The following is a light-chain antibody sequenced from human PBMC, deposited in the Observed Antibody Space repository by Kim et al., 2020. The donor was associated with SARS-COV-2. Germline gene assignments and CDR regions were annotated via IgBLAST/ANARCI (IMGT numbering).Light chain of an antibody. Sequence: EIVLTQSPGTLSLSPGERANLSCRASQSVTSSYLAWYQQKPGQTPRLLIYGPSSRATGVPDRFSGSESGTDFTLTISRLEPEDFAVYYCQQYGSSPVTFGQGTKLEI. V-gene: IGKV3-20*01. CDR3: QQYGSSPVT. J-gene: IGKJ2*01. CDR2: GPS. CDR1: QSVTSSY.